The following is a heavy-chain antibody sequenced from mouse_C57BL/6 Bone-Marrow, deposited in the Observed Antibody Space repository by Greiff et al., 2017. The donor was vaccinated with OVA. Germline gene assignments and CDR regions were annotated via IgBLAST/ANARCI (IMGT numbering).Heavy chain of an antibody. CDR1: GYTFTSYW. Sequence: QVQLKESGAEFVMPGASVKLSCKASGYTFTSYWMHWVKQRPGQGLEWIGEIDPSDSYTNYNQKFKGKSTLTVDKSSSTAYMQLSSLTSEDSAVYYCARERYYYGSSSYYYAMDYWGQGTSVTVSS. V-gene: IGHV1-69*01. CDR3: ARERYYYGSSSYYYAMDY. D-gene: IGHD1-1*01. J-gene: IGHJ4*01. CDR2: IDPSDSYT.